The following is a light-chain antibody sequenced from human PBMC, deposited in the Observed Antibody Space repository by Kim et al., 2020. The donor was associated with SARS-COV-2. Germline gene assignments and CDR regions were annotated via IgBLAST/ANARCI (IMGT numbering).Light chain of an antibody. J-gene: IGKJ4*01. CDR2: ALS. V-gene: IGKV3-20*01. CDR1: QSPGSKY. CDR3: QQDGTAVLT. Sequence: GGRATRPCRCQQSPGSKYFGLYQREPGRAPRLLLYALSDKATGIPDRFNGSGSGKDFSLTISRLEPEEFAVYYCQQDGTAVLTFRGGTKVDIK.